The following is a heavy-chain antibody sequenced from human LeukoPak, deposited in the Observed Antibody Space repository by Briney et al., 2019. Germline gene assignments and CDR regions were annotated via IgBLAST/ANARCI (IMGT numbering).Heavy chain of an antibody. J-gene: IGHJ4*02. V-gene: IGHV3-21*01. D-gene: IGHD6-19*01. Sequence: TGGSLRLSCAASGFTFSSYSMNWVRQAPGKGLEWVSSISSSSSYIYYADSVKGRFTISRDNAKNSLYLQMNSLRAEDTAVYYRARDGWDQMKPDDYWGQGTLVTVSS. CDR3: ARDGWDQMKPDDY. CDR1: GFTFSSYS. CDR2: ISSSSSYI.